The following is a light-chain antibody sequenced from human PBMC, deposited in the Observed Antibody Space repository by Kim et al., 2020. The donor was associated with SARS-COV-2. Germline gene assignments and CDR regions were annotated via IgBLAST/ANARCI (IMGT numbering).Light chain of an antibody. CDR3: QQCNSSPWT. V-gene: IGKV3-20*01. Sequence: SLSPGQRATLSCRASHRTRSIAWYQQKPGQPPKLLIYGTFNRARGIPDRFGASGSGTDFTLTIYGLEPEDFAVYYCQQCNSSPWTFGQGTKVDIK. CDR2: GTF. CDR1: HRTRS. J-gene: IGKJ1*01.